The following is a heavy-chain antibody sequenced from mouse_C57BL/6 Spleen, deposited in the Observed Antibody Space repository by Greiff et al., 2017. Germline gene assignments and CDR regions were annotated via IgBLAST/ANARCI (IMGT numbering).Heavy chain of an antibody. CDR1: GYTFTSYW. D-gene: IGHD2-1*01. Sequence: VQLQQSGTELVKPGASVKLSCKASGYTFTSYWMHWVKQRPGQGLEWIGNINPSNGGTNYNEKFKSKATLTVDKSSSTAYMQLSSLTSEDSAVYYCARWYYGNLYAMDYWGQGTSVTVSS. V-gene: IGHV1-53*01. CDR2: INPSNGGT. CDR3: ARWYYGNLYAMDY. J-gene: IGHJ4*01.